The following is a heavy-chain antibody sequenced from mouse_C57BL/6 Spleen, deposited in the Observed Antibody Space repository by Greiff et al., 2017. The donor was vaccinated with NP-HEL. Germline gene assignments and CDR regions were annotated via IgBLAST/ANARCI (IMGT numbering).Heavy chain of an antibody. CDR2: INPSTGGT. V-gene: IGHV1-42*01. CDR3: ARGGTRAWFAY. Sequence: VHVKQSGPELVKPGASVKISCKASGYSFTGYYMNWVQQSPEKSLEWIGEINPSTGGTTYNKKFKAKATLTVDKSSSTAYMQLKSLTSEDSAVYYCARGGTRAWFAYWGQGTLVTVSA. D-gene: IGHD3-3*01. J-gene: IGHJ3*01. CDR1: GYSFTGYY.